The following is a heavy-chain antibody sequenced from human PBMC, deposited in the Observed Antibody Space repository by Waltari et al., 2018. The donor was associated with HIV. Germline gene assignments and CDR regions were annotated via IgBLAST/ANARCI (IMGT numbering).Heavy chain of an antibody. CDR3: ARAVLRYFDNWFDP. D-gene: IGHD3-9*01. CDR2: LYHSGDT. V-gene: IGHV4-38-2*01. CDR1: GSSISRGYY. J-gene: IGHJ5*02. Sequence: QVQLQESGPGLVKPSETLSLTCAVSGSSISRGYYWGWIRQPPGKGLEWIGSLYHSGDTYYNPSLKSRISISLDTSKNHFSLKLSSVTAADTAVYFCARAVLRYFDNWFDPWGQGTLVTVS.